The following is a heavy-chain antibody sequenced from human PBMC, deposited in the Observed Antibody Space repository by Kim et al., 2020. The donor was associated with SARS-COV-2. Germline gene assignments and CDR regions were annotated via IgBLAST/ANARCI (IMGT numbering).Heavy chain of an antibody. J-gene: IGHJ4*02. V-gene: IGHV1-3*01. D-gene: IGHD6-19*01. CDR3: ARVGYSSGWYQGYGVDY. CDR1: GYTFTSYA. CDR2: IKAGNGNT. Sequence: ASVKVSCKASGYTFTSYAMHWVRQAPGQRLEWMGWIKAGNGNTKYSQKFQGRVTITRDTSASTAYMELSSLRSEDTAVYYCARVGYSSGWYQGYGVDYWGQGTLVTVSS.